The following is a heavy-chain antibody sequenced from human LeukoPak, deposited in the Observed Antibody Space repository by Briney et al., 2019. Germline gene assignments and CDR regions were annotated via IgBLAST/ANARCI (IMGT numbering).Heavy chain of an antibody. V-gene: IGHV4-61*02. Sequence: SETLSLTCTVSGGSISSSSYYWSWIRQPAGKGLEWIGRIYTSGSTNYNPSLKGRVTMSVDTSKNQFSLKLSSVTAADTAVYYCARMTDFDWLSNDAFDIWGQGTMVTVSS. D-gene: IGHD3-9*01. J-gene: IGHJ3*02. CDR2: IYTSGST. CDR3: ARMTDFDWLSNDAFDI. CDR1: GGSISSSSYY.